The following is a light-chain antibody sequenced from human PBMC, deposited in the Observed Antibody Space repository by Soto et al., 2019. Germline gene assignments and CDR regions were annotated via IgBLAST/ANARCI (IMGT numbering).Light chain of an antibody. Sequence: EIVLTQSPGTLSLSPGERATLSCRTSQSVSDTYLAWYQQKPGQAPRLLIYGAFTRATGIPDRLSGSGSGTDFTLTIAEVEPEDVEVYFCHQYDTSPDTFGQGTKLEI. CDR2: GAF. CDR3: HQYDTSPDT. CDR1: QSVSDTY. J-gene: IGKJ2*01. V-gene: IGKV3-20*01.